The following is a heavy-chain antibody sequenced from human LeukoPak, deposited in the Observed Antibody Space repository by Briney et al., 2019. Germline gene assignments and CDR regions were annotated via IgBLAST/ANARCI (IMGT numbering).Heavy chain of an antibody. CDR1: GYTFIMYG. Sequence: ASVKVSCKASGYTFIMYGISWVRQAPGQGLEWMGWISAYNGDTNYAQNLQGRVTMTTDTSTDTAYMELRSLRSDDTAVYYCARDGLSYTNPNNWFDPWGQGTLVTVSS. V-gene: IGHV1-18*01. D-gene: IGHD2-2*02. J-gene: IGHJ5*02. CDR3: ARDGLSYTNPNNWFDP. CDR2: ISAYNGDT.